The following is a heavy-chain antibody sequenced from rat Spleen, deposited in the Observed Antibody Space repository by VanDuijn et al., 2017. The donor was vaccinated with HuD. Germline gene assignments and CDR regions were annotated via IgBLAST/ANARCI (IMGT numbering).Heavy chain of an antibody. CDR3: ARGVYGYNPYWYFDF. Sequence: EVQLQESGPGLVKPSQSFSLTCSVTGYSITSNYWAWIRKFPGNKMEWMGYINYSGFTGYNPSLKSRISITRDTSKNQFCLQLNSVTTEDTATYYCARGVYGYNPYWYFDFWGQGVMVTVSS. CDR2: INYSGFT. J-gene: IGHJ2*01. V-gene: IGHV3-1*01. D-gene: IGHD1-9*01. CDR1: GYSITSNY.